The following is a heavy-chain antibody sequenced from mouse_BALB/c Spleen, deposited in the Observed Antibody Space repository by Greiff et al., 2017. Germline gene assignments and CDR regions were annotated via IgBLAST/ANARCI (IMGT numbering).Heavy chain of an antibody. CDR2: IYPGSGST. J-gene: IGHJ3*01. Sequence: KQPGSELVRPGASVKLSCKASGYTFTSYWMHWVKQRPGQGLEWIGNIYPGSGSTNYDEKFKSKATLTVDTSSSTAYMQLSSLTSEDSAVYYCTTGTGGFAYWGQGTLVTVSA. CDR3: TTGTGGFAY. CDR1: GYTFTSYW. D-gene: IGHD4-1*01. V-gene: IGHV1S22*01.